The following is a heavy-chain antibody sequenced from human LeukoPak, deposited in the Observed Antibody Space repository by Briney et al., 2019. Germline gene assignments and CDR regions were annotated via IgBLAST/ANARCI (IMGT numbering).Heavy chain of an antibody. Sequence: PSETLSLTCTVSGDSIRGYYWNWIRQSPGKGLEWIGYVYYSGSTNYNPSLKSRVTISVDTSKNQFSLKLSSVTAADTAVYYCARTSGSYYGFDYWGQGTLVTVSS. CDR1: GDSIRGYY. V-gene: IGHV4-59*01. CDR2: VYYSGST. J-gene: IGHJ4*02. D-gene: IGHD1-26*01. CDR3: ARTSGSYYGFDY.